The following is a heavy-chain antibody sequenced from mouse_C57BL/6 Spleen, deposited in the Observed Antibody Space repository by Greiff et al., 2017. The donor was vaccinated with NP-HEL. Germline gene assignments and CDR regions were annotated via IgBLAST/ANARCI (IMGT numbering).Heavy chain of an antibody. D-gene: IGHD2-5*01. V-gene: IGHV3-6*01. J-gene: IGHJ2*01. CDR1: GYSITSGYY. CDR2: ISYDGSN. Sequence: EVKLVESGPGLVKPSQSLSLTCSVTGYSITSGYYWNWIRQFPGNKLEWMGYISYDGSNNYNPSLKNRISITRDTSKNQFFLKLNSVTTEDTATYYCARSPYYSNNYFDYWGQGTTLTVSS. CDR3: ARSPYYSNNYFDY.